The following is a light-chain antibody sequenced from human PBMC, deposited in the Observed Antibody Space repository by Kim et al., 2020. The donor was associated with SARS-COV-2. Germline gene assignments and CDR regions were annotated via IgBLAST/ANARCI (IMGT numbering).Light chain of an antibody. CDR2: DAS. V-gene: IGKV3-11*01. Sequence: LSLSPGERATLSCRASQSVSSYLAWYQQKPGQAPRLLIYDASNRATGIPARFSGSGSGTDFTLTISSLEPEDFAVYYCQQRSNWSFGQGTRLEIK. CDR1: QSVSSY. CDR3: QQRSNWS. J-gene: IGKJ5*01.